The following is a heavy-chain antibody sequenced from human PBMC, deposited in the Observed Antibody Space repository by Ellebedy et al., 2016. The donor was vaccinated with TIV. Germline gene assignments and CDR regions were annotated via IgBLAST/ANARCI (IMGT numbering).Heavy chain of an antibody. V-gene: IGHV3-15*07. CDR2: VKTNNEGGTT. Sequence: GESLKISCAASGFTFSGFGIHWVRQAPGKGLEWVGRVKTNNEGGTTDYGAPVRGRFTISRDDSKNTLYPQMKSLKTEETAMYYCTTGSVEGYWGQGILVSVSS. CDR3: TTGSVEGY. J-gene: IGHJ4*02. CDR1: GFTFSGFG. D-gene: IGHD6-6*01.